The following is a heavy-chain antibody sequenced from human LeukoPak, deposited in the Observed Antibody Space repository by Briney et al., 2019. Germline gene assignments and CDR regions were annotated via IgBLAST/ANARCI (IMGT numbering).Heavy chain of an antibody. CDR2: IRPDGDRT. Sequence: GGSLRLSYAASGFTFSTYAITWVRQGPGKGLEWVSAIRPDGDRTYYTDSVRGRFTISRDNSRDTVYLQVNSLRVEDTAVYYCAREQSGTRGWYTVDYWGQGTLVTVSS. CDR1: GFTFSTYA. CDR3: AREQSGTRGWYTVDY. D-gene: IGHD6-19*01. J-gene: IGHJ4*02. V-gene: IGHV3-23*01.